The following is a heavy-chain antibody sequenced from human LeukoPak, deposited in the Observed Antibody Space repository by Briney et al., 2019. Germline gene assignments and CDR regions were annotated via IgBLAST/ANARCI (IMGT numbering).Heavy chain of an antibody. Sequence: GGSLRLSCAASGFTFSSYGMHWVRQAPGKGLEWVAVIWYDGSNKYYADSVKGRFTISRDNSKNTLYLQMNSLRAEDTAVYYCAREQTYYYDSSGYSHKYFDYWGQGTLVTVSS. D-gene: IGHD3-22*01. CDR1: GFTFSSYG. J-gene: IGHJ4*02. CDR2: IWYDGSNK. CDR3: AREQTYYYDSSGYSHKYFDY. V-gene: IGHV3-33*01.